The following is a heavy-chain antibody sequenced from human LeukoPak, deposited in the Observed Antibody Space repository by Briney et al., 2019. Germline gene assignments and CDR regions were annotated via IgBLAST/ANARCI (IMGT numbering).Heavy chain of an antibody. CDR1: GFTFSSYS. CDR3: ARDFERVVVAATPHFDY. V-gene: IGHV3-21*01. CDR2: ISSSSSYI. Sequence: GGSLRLSCAASGFTFSSYSMSWVRQAPGKGLEWVSSISSSSSYICYADSVKGRFTISRDNAKNSLYLQMNSLRAEDTAVYYCARDFERVVVAATPHFDYWGQGTLVTVSS. D-gene: IGHD2-15*01. J-gene: IGHJ4*02.